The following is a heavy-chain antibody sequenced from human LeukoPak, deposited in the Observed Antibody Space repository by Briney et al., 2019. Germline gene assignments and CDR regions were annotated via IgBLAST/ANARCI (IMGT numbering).Heavy chain of an antibody. V-gene: IGHV3-30*18. D-gene: IGHD3-16*01. Sequence: GGSLRLSCEVSGFIFSTYGMHWVRQAPGKGLEWVAVISYDGSNRYYADSVKGRFTISRDNPKKTLYLEMNSLRAEDTAVYYCAKDTRAMIAFGGLIRPHYWGQGTPVTVSS. CDR2: ISYDGSNR. J-gene: IGHJ4*02. CDR3: AKDTRAMIAFGGLIRPHY. CDR1: GFIFSTYG.